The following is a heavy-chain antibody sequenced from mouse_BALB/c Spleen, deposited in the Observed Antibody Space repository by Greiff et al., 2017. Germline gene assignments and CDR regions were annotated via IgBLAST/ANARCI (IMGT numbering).Heavy chain of an antibody. CDR2: INPSTGYT. J-gene: IGHJ1*01. D-gene: IGHD2-14*01. V-gene: IGHV1-7*01. CDR1: GYTFTSYW. Sequence: QVQLKESGAELAKPGASVKMSCKASGYTFTSYWMHWVKQRPGQGLEWIGYINPSTGYTEYNQKFKDKATLTADKSSSTAYMQLSSLTSEDSAVYYCASNRYDGYWYFDVWGAGTTVTVSS. CDR3: ASNRYDGYWYFDV.